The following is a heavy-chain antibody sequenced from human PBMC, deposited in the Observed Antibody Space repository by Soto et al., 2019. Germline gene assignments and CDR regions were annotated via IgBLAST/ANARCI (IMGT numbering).Heavy chain of an antibody. Sequence: RGSLRLSCAAPGFTFSSYAMSWVRQAPGKGLERVSAISGSGGSTYYADPVKGRFTISRDNSKNTLYLQMNSMRAEDTAVYYCVYHLSFSGSRAEYYYNCWGQGSLVTASS. CDR1: GFTFSSYA. V-gene: IGHV3-23*01. J-gene: IGHJ4*02. CDR3: VYHLSFSGSRAEYYYNC. CDR2: ISGSGGST. D-gene: IGHD6-13*01.